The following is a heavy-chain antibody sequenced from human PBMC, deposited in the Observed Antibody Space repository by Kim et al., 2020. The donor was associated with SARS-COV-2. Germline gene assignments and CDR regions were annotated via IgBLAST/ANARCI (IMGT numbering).Heavy chain of an antibody. V-gene: IGHV3-53*01. Sequence: GGSLRLSCAVSGFSVSSNNMNWVRQAPGRGLEWISVICSGDNTHYADSVKGRFTISRDISKNTFYLQMNSLRVDDTAVYYCAAGGDSKKVGYWGQGTLVT. CDR2: ICSGDNT. J-gene: IGHJ4*02. CDR1: GFSVSSNN. CDR3: AAGGDSKKVGY. D-gene: IGHD2-21*02.